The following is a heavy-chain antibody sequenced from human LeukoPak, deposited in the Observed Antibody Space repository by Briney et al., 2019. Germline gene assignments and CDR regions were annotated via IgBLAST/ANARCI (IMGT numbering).Heavy chain of an antibody. CDR2: ISYGGGHNT. V-gene: IGHV3-23*01. CDR1: GFSFDNYA. D-gene: IGHD2-15*01. J-gene: IGHJ4*02. CDR3: AKGTNISCYSGAGY. Sequence: PGGSLRLSCAASGFSFDNYAMTWVRQAPGKGLEWVSGISYGGGHNTYYADSVKGRFTISKDNSKNTLYLQMVSLRAEDTAIYYCAKGTNISCYSGAGYWGQGTLVTVSS.